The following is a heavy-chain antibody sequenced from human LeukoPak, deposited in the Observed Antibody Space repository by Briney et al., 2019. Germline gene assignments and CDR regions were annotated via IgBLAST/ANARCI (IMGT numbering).Heavy chain of an antibody. CDR1: GFTFSSYA. D-gene: IGHD3/OR15-3a*01. J-gene: IGHJ3*02. CDR3: AKDWTNKDAFDI. V-gene: IGHV3-30*04. CDR2: ISSDGSNK. Sequence: GRSLRLSCAASGFTFSSYAMHWVRQAPGKGLEWVAVISSDGSNKYYADSMKGRFTISRDNSKNTLYLQMNSLRGEDTAVYYCAKDWTNKDAFDIWGQGTMVTVSS.